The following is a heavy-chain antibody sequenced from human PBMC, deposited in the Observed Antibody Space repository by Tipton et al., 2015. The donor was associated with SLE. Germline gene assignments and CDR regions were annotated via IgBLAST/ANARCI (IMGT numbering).Heavy chain of an antibody. V-gene: IGHV4-59*12. Sequence: LRLSCTVSGGSISSYYWSWIRQAPGKGLEWIGYIYYSGSTNYNPSLKSRVTISVDTSKNQFSLKLSAVTAADTAVYYCARDQEGTGWFDPWGQGTLVTVSS. J-gene: IGHJ5*02. CDR2: IYYSGST. D-gene: IGHD1-1*01. CDR3: ARDQEGTGWFDP. CDR1: GGSISSYY.